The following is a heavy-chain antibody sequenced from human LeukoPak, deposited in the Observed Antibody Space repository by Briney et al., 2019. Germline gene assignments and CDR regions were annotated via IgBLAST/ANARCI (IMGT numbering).Heavy chain of an antibody. CDR1: GFTFSDYY. J-gene: IGHJ4*02. CDR3: AKADDSSGYPTLFDY. D-gene: IGHD3-22*01. V-gene: IGHV3-11*04. CDR2: ISSSGSSI. Sequence: GGSLRLSCAASGFTFSDYYMSWIRQAPGKGLEWVSYISSSGSSIYYADSVKGRFTISRDNAKNSLYLQMNSLRAEDTAVYYCAKADDSSGYPTLFDYWGQGTLVTVSS.